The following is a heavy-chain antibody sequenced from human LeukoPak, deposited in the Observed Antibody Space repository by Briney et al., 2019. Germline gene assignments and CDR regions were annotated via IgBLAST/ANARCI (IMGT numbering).Heavy chain of an antibody. CDR3: ARDIRNYYGSGSYYPPAALYYYYGMDV. D-gene: IGHD3-10*01. CDR1: GYTFTGYY. CDR2: INPNSGGT. V-gene: IGHV1-2*04. J-gene: IGHJ6*02. Sequence: ASVKVSCKASGYTFTGYYMHWVRQAPGQGLEWMGWINPNSGGTNYAQKFQGWVTMTRDTSISTAYMELSRLRSDDTAVYYCARDIRNYYGSGSYYPPAALYYYYGMDVWGQGTTVTVSS.